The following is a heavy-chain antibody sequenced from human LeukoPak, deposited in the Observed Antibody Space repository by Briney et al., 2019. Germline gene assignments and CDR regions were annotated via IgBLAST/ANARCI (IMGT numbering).Heavy chain of an antibody. CDR2: ISSSSSYI. V-gene: IGHV3-21*04. J-gene: IGHJ4*02. D-gene: IGHD5-18*01. Sequence: PGGSLRLSCAASGFTFSSYSMNWVRQAPGKGLEWVSSISSSSSYIYYADSVKGRFTISRDNAKNSLYLQMNSLRAEDTAVYYCARSTGGYSYGAIDYWGQGTLVTVSS. CDR3: ARSTGGYSYGAIDY. CDR1: GFTFSSYS.